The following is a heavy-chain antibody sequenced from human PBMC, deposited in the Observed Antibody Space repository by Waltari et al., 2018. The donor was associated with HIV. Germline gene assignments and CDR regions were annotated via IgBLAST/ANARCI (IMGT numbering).Heavy chain of an antibody. D-gene: IGHD3-22*01. Sequence: QVHLVQSGAELRKPGASVTVSCKASGYNFTNYVITWGRQAPGQGLEWMGGISGYNGDTKYAQKVRGRVTMTTDTSTSTAYLEMGSLRFDDTAVYYCARDHYYGSSGYYSDYWGQGTLVTVSS. CDR3: ARDHYYGSSGYYSDY. CDR1: GYNFTNYV. J-gene: IGHJ4*02. CDR2: ISGYNGDT. V-gene: IGHV1-18*01.